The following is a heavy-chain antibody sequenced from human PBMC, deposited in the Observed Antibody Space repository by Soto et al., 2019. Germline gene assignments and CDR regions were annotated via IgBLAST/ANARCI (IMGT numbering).Heavy chain of an antibody. V-gene: IGHV1-69*01. CDR3: ARSSPYIVVRKPTGNQDYYGMDV. CDR2: IIPVFGTT. Sequence: QVQLVQSGAEVKKPGSSVKVFCKASGGTFSNYTISWVRQAPGQGLEWRGGIIPVFGTTDYDQKFQGRVTITADGSTSKAYMKLSSLRSADTAVYYCARSSPYIVVRKPTGNQDYYGMDVWGQGTTVTVSS. CDR1: GGTFSNYT. D-gene: IGHD2-2*01. J-gene: IGHJ6*02.